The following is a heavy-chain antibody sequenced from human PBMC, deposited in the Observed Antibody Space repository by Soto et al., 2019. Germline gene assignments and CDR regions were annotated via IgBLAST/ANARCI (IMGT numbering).Heavy chain of an antibody. V-gene: IGHV1-2*04. CDR2: INPNSGGT. CDR3: ASSWRGDYAWHAFDI. Sequence: GASVKVSCKASGYTFTGYYMHWVRQAPGQGLEWMGWINPNSGGTNYAQKFQGWVTMTRDTSISTAYMELSRLRSDDTAVYYCASSWRGDYAWHAFDIWGQGTMVTVSS. D-gene: IGHD4-17*01. CDR1: GYTFTGYY. J-gene: IGHJ3*02.